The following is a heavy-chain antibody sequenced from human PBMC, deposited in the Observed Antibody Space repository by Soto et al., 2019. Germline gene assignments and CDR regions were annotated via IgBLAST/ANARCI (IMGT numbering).Heavy chain of an antibody. CDR1: GFIFSNYV. V-gene: IGHV3-30-3*01. J-gene: IGHJ4*02. Sequence: QVQLVESGGGVVQPGRSLRLSCAASGFIFSNYVMYWVRQAPGKGLERVAFMSYDGTTKYYADSVKGRFTISRDNSKNTLYLQMNNLRPEDTGVYYCAREVLWSRYFDYWGQGTLVTVSS. D-gene: IGHD2-21*01. CDR2: MSYDGTTK. CDR3: AREVLWSRYFDY.